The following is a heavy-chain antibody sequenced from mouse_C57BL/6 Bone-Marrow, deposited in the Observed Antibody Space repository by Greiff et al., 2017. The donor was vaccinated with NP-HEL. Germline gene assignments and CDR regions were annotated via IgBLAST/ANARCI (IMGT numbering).Heavy chain of an antibody. CDR2: ISSGGSYT. Sequence: EVKVVESGGDLVKPGGSLKLSCAASGFTFSSYGMSWVRQTPDKRLEWVATISSGGSYTYYLDSVKGRFTISRDNAKNTLYLQMSSLKSEDTAMYYCARQNRYFDYWGQGTTLTVSS. J-gene: IGHJ2*01. V-gene: IGHV5-6*01. CDR1: GFTFSSYG. CDR3: ARQNRYFDY.